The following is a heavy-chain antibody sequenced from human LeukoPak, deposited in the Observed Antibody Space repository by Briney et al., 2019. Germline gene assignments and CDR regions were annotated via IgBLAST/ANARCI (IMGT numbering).Heavy chain of an antibody. CDR1: GLTFSSYP. CDR2: ISYTGADT. D-gene: IGHD3-10*01. Sequence: GGSLRLSCAVSGLTFSSYPMNWVRQAPGKGLEWVSAISYTGADTFHADSVKGRFTISRDNSKNTLYLQLDRLTVDDTAVYYCGYGSGSFFPRYYFDYWGQGALVAVSS. V-gene: IGHV3-23*01. J-gene: IGHJ4*02. CDR3: GYGSGSFFPRYYFDY.